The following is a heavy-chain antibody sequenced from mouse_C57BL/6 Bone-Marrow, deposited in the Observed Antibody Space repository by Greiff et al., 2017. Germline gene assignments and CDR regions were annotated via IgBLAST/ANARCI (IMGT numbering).Heavy chain of an antibody. D-gene: IGHD2-4*01. Sequence: QVQLQQPGAELVKPGASVKLSCKASGYTFTNYWMHWVKQRPGQGLEWIGMMHPNGGSPDYNEKFKSEATLSVDKSSRTAYMELSSLTSEDSAVYSCARSYDYDDYTKDYWGQGTSVTVSS. CDR1: GYTFTNYW. CDR3: ARSYDYDDYTKDY. CDR2: MHPNGGSP. J-gene: IGHJ4*01. V-gene: IGHV1-64*01.